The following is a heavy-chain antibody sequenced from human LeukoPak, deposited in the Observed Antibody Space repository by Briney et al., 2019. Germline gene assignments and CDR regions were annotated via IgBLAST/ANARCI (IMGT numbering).Heavy chain of an antibody. J-gene: IGHJ4*02. Sequence: GGSLRLSCAASGFTFSDYGMNWVRQAPGKGLEWVSYISSSSSVIYYLDSVKGRFTISRDNAQNALYLQMDSLRDDDTAVYYCARELGRGVSYIDYWGQGTLVTVSS. CDR2: ISSSSSVI. CDR3: ARELGRGVSYIDY. D-gene: IGHD3-10*01. V-gene: IGHV3-48*02. CDR1: GFTFSDYG.